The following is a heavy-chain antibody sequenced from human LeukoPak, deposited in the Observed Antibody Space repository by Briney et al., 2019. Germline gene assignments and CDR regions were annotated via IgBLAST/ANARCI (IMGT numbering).Heavy chain of an antibody. D-gene: IGHD3-3*01. J-gene: IGHJ4*02. Sequence: GGSLRLSCAASGFTFSSYAMSWVRQAPGKGLEWVSAISGSGGSTYYADSVKGRFTISRDNSKNTLYLQMNSLRAEDTAVYYCAKGEKRLGITIFGVVIPHTGVFDYWGQGTLVTVS. CDR3: AKGEKRLGITIFGVVIPHTGVFDY. V-gene: IGHV3-23*01. CDR2: ISGSGGST. CDR1: GFTFSSYA.